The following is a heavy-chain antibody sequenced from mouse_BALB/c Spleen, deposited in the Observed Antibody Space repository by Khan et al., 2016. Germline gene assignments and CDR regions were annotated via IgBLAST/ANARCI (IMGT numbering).Heavy chain of an antibody. CDR1: GYSFTGYF. CDR3: GPYYYGSSSWFAY. CDR2: INPYNGDT. V-gene: IGHV1-37*01. J-gene: IGHJ3*01. Sequence: VQLQQSGPELVKPGASVKISCKASGYSFTGYFMNWVKQSHGKSLEWIGRINPYNGDTFYNQKFKGKATLTVDKSSSTAHMELLSLTSEDSAVYYWGPYYYGSSSWFAYWGQGTLVTVSA. D-gene: IGHD1-1*01.